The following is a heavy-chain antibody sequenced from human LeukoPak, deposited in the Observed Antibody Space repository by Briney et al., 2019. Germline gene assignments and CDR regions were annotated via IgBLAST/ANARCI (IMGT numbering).Heavy chain of an antibody. CDR2: INHSGST. CDR3: ARGVYCSGGNCYLPLDS. CDR1: GGSFSGYY. D-gene: IGHD2-15*01. Sequence: KPSETLSLTCAAYGGSFSGYYWSWIRQPPGKGLEWVGGINHSGSTNYSPSSPSRVTISADTSKNQFSLKLSSVTAADTAVYYCARGVYCSGGNCYLPLDSWGQGTLVTVSS. V-gene: IGHV4-34*01. J-gene: IGHJ4*02.